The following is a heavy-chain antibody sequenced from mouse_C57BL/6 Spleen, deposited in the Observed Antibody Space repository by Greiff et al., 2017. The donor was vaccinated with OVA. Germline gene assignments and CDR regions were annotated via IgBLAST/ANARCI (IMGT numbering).Heavy chain of an antibody. V-gene: IGHV1-69*01. Sequence: QVQLQQPGAELVMPGASVKLSCKASGYTFTSYWMHWVKQRPGQGLEWIGEIDPSDSYTNYNQKFKGKSTLTVDKSSSTGYMQLSSLTSEDSAVYYCARGGYYYGSIAYWGQGTLVTVSA. CDR3: ARGGYYYGSIAY. CDR2: IDPSDSYT. CDR1: GYTFTSYW. D-gene: IGHD1-1*01. J-gene: IGHJ3*01.